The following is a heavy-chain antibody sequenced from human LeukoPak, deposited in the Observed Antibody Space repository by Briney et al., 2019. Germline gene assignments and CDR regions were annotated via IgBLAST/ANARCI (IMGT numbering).Heavy chain of an antibody. CDR2: MNPNSGNT. Sequence: ASVKVSCEASGYTFTTYDINWVRQATGQGLEWMGWMNPNSGNTGYAQKFQGRVTMTRDTSISTAYMEMSSLRSEETAVYYCARGPIVVVPAPSPRYYYYYMDVWGKGTTVTVSS. D-gene: IGHD2-2*01. J-gene: IGHJ6*03. CDR1: GYTFTTYD. V-gene: IGHV1-8*01. CDR3: ARGPIVVVPAPSPRYYYYYMDV.